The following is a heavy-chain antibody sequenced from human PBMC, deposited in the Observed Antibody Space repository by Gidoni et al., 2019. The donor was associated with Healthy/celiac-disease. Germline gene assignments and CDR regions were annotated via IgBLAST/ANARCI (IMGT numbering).Heavy chain of an antibody. Sequence: QVQLVQTGAEVTRPGASVKVSCKANGDTFTTSGISWVRQAPGQVLEWMGWIHAYNGNTNHAQKLQGRVTMSTDTSTSTAYMEVRSLRSDDTAVYYCARDLRGGFVSSLTPFDYWGQGTLVTVSS. V-gene: IGHV1-18*01. J-gene: IGHJ4*02. D-gene: IGHD6-6*01. CDR1: GDTFTTSG. CDR3: ARDLRGGFVSSLTPFDY. CDR2: IHAYNGNT.